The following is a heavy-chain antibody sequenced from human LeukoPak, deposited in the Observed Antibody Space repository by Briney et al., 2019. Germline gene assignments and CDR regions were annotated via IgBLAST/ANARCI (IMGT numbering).Heavy chain of an antibody. CDR3: ARAIRSGYDFWSGYYTGGGAFDY. CDR2: IKQDGSEK. D-gene: IGHD3-3*01. CDR1: GFTFSSYW. J-gene: IGHJ4*02. V-gene: IGHV3-7*01. Sequence: GGSLRLSCAASGFTFSSYWMSWVRQAPGKGLEWVANIKQDGSEKYYVGSVKGRFTISRDNAKNSLYLQMSSLRAEDTAVYYCARAIRSGYDFWSGYYTGGGAFDYWGQGTLVTVSS.